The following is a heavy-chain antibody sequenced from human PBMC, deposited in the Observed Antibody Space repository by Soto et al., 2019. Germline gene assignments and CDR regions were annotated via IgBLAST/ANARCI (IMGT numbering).Heavy chain of an antibody. D-gene: IGHD3-3*01. CDR2: ISSSSSYI. CDR1: GFTFSSYS. Sequence: GGSLRLSCAASGFTFSSYSMNWVRQAPGKGLEWVSSISSSSSYIYYADSVKGRFTISRDNAKNSLYLQMNSLRAEDTAVYYCARDVRYYDFWSGPYYFDYWGQGTLVTVSS. CDR3: ARDVRYYDFWSGPYYFDY. J-gene: IGHJ4*02. V-gene: IGHV3-21*01.